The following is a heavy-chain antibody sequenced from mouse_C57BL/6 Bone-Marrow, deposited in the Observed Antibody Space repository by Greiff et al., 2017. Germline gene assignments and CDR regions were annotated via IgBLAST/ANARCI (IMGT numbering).Heavy chain of an antibody. CDR3: AGGGSSPYYAMDY. Sequence: EVQVVESGGGLVKPGGSLKLSCAASGFTFSDYGMHWVRLAPEKGLEWVAYISSGSSTIYYADTVKGRFTISRDNAKNTLFLQMTSLRSEDTAMYYCAGGGSSPYYAMDYWGQGTSVTVSS. CDR2: ISSGSSTI. D-gene: IGHD1-1*01. V-gene: IGHV5-17*01. J-gene: IGHJ4*01. CDR1: GFTFSDYG.